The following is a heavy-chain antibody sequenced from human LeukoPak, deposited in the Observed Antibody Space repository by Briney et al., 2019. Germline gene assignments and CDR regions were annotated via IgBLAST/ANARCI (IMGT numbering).Heavy chain of an antibody. J-gene: IGHJ4*02. V-gene: IGHV3-53*01. CDR1: GFTVSSNY. D-gene: IGHD1-26*01. Sequence: GGSLRLSCAASGFTVSSNYMSWVRQAPGKGLEWVSVIYSGGSTYYADSVKGRFTISRDNSKNTLYLQMNSLRAEDTAVYYCAKDGREVGATTLDYWGQGTLVTVSS. CDR3: AKDGREVGATTLDY. CDR2: IYSGGST.